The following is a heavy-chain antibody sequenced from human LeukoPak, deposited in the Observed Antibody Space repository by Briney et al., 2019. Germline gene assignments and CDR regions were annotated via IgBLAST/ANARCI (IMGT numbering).Heavy chain of an antibody. CDR2: ISSSSSTI. J-gene: IGHJ6*03. D-gene: IGHD3-10*01. V-gene: IGHV3-48*01. CDR1: GFTFSSYS. CDR3: ARDLYGSGSYYMDV. Sequence: PGGSLRLSCAASGFTFSSYSMNWVRQAPGKGLEWVSYISSSSSTIYYADSVKGRFTIPRDNAKNSLYLQMNSLRAEDTAVYYCARDLYGSGSYYMDVWGKGTTVTVSS.